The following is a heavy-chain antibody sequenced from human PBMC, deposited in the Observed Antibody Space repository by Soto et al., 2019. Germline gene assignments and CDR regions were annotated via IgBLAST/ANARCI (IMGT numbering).Heavy chain of an antibody. CDR2: ISAYNGNT. Sequence: ASVKVSCQASGYMFVTYGINWVRQAPGQGLEWMGWISAYNGNTKYAQNLQGRVTMTTDASTSTAYKEMRSLRSDDTDVYYCARDLDGSGSYYTDNWGPGTLVTVSS. V-gene: IGHV1-18*01. D-gene: IGHD3-10*01. CDR3: ARDLDGSGSYYTDN. J-gene: IGHJ4*02. CDR1: GYMFVTYG.